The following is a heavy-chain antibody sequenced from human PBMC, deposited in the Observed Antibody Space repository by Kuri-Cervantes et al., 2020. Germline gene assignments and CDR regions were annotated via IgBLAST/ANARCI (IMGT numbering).Heavy chain of an antibody. CDR2: ISGSGGST. D-gene: IGHD6-13*01. CDR1: GFTFSNYA. CDR3: AKSYGDSSSWYLVLSTSAFDI. V-gene: IGHV3-23*01. J-gene: IGHJ3*02. Sequence: GESLKISCAASGFTFSNYAMNWVRQAPGKGLEWVSAISGSGGSTYYADSVKGRFTISRDNSKNTLYLQMNSLRAEDTAVYYCAKSYGDSSSWYLVLSTSAFDIWGQGKRVTVAS.